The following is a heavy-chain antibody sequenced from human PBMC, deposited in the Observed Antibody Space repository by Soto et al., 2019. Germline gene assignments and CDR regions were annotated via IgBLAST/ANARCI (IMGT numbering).Heavy chain of an antibody. J-gene: IGHJ4*02. CDR1: GGSISSYY. CDR2: IYYSGST. V-gene: IGHV4-59*08. Sequence: SETLSLTCTVSGGSISSYYWSWIRQPPGKGLEWIGYIYYSGSTNYNPSLKSRVTISVDTSKNQFSLKLSSVTAADTAVYYCARLRYSSGWYDFDYWGQGTLVTGSS. D-gene: IGHD6-19*01. CDR3: ARLRYSSGWYDFDY.